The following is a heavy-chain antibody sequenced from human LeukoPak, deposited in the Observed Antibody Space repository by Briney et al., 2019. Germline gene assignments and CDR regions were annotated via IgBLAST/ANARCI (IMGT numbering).Heavy chain of an antibody. D-gene: IGHD1-14*01. J-gene: IGHJ6*04. V-gene: IGHV3-9*01. CDR3: AKEDVTRKGYMDV. Sequence: GGSLRLSCEASGFILDDYGMHWVRQAPGKGLEWVSGISRNNARGYAGSVRGRVTISRDNARNSLYLQMNSLREEDTALYYCAKEDVTRKGYMDVWGKGTTVTVSS. CDR2: ISRNNAR. CDR1: GFILDDYG.